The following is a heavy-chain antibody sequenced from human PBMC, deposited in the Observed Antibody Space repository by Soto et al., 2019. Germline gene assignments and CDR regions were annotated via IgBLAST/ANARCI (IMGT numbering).Heavy chain of an antibody. Sequence: ASVKVSCKASGYTFTSYAMHWVRQAPGQRLEWMGWISAGNGNTKYSQKFQGRVTITRDTSASTAYMELSSLRSEDTAVYYCAVQPHPFYYGMDVWGQGTTVTVSS. J-gene: IGHJ6*02. CDR3: AVQPHPFYYGMDV. CDR2: ISAGNGNT. CDR1: GYTFTSYA. V-gene: IGHV1-3*01.